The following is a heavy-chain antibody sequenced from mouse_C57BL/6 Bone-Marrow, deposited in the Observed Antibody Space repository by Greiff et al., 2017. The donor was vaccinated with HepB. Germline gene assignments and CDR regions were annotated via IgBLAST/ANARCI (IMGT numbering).Heavy chain of an antibody. J-gene: IGHJ1*03. V-gene: IGHV5-17*01. CDR3: AKLGRPYWYFDV. CDR2: ISSGSSTI. CDR1: GFTFSDYG. Sequence: LVESGGGLVKPGGSLKLPCAASGFTFSDYGMHWVRQAPEKGLEWVAYISSGSSTIYYADTVKGRFTISRDNAKNTLFLQMTSLRSEDTAMYYCAKLGRPYWYFDVWGTGTTVTVSS. D-gene: IGHD4-1*01.